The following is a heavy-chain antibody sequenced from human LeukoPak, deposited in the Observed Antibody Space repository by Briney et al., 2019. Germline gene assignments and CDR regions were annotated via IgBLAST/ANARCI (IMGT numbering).Heavy chain of an antibody. J-gene: IGHJ4*02. D-gene: IGHD3-22*01. V-gene: IGHV3-23*01. CDR1: GFTFSSYA. Sequence: GESLRLSCAASGFTFSSYAMSWVRQAPGTGLEWVSAISDSGGGTYYAASVRGRFTISRDNSKNTLHLQMNSLRAEDTAVYYCPKYYYDSSGSRHFDYWGQGTLVTVSS. CDR2: ISDSGGGT. CDR3: PKYYYDSSGSRHFDY.